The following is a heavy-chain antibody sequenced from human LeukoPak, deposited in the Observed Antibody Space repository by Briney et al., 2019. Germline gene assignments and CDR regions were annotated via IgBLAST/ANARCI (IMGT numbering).Heavy chain of an antibody. CDR2: IVVGSGNT. V-gene: IGHV1-58*02. CDR1: GFTFTSSA. D-gene: IGHD5-18*01. CDR3: ARFFGSQLWSPFDY. J-gene: IGHJ4*02. Sequence: SVKVSCKASGFTFTSSAMQWVRQARGQRLEWIGWIVVGSGNTNYAQKFQERVTITRDMSTSTAYMELSRLRSDDTAVYYCARFFGSQLWSPFDYWGQGTLVTVSS.